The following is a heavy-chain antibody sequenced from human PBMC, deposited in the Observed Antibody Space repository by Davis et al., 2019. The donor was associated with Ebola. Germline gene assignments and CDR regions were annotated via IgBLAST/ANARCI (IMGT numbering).Heavy chain of an antibody. V-gene: IGHV1-2*02. CDR1: GYTFTGYY. CDR3: ARVQRSTRGGWFDP. Sequence: ASVKVSCRASGYTFTGYYMHWVRQAPGQGLEWMGWINPNSGGTNYAQKFQGRVTMTRDTSISTAYMEPSRLRSDDTAVYYCARVQRSTRGGWFDPWGQGTLVTVSS. CDR2: INPNSGGT. J-gene: IGHJ5*02. D-gene: IGHD2-2*01.